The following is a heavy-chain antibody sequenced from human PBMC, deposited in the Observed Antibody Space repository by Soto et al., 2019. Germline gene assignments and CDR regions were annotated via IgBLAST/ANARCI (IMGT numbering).Heavy chain of an antibody. CDR1: GGSISSGAYY. CDR3: ARVSATGTRWFDP. V-gene: IGHV4-31*03. J-gene: IGHJ5*02. D-gene: IGHD6-13*01. Sequence: SETLSLTCTVSGGSISSGAYYWRWIRQHPGKGLEWIGYISHRGTAYYTPSLKSRVSLSVDPSKSQFSLNVTSLTAADTAVYYCARVSATGTRWFDPWGPGIRVSVS. CDR2: ISHRGTA.